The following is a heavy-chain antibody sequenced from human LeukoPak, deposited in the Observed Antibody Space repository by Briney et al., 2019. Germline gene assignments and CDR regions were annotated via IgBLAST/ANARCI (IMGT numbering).Heavy chain of an antibody. Sequence: ASVKVSCKASGYTFTSYYMHWVRQAPGQGLEWMGWINPNSGGTNYAQKFQGRVTMTRDTSISTAYMELSRLRSDDTAVYYCARDHEIAVAGFDYYYYYMDVWGKGTTVTVSS. CDR2: INPNSGGT. J-gene: IGHJ6*03. CDR3: ARDHEIAVAGFDYYYYYMDV. V-gene: IGHV1-2*02. D-gene: IGHD6-19*01. CDR1: GYTFTSYY.